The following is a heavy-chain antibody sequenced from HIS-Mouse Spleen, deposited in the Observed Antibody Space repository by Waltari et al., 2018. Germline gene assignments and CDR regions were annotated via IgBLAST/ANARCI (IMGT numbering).Heavy chain of an antibody. CDR2: ISYDGSNK. J-gene: IGHJ4*02. Sequence: QVQLVESGGGVVQPGRSLRLSCAASGFTFSSYAMHWVRQAPGKGLEWVAVISYDGSNKYYADSVKGRFTISRDNSKNTLYLQMNSLRAEDTAVYYCARGLTGDLDYWGQGTLVTVSS. CDR3: ARGLTGDLDY. CDR1: GFTFSSYA. V-gene: IGHV3-30*04. D-gene: IGHD7-27*01.